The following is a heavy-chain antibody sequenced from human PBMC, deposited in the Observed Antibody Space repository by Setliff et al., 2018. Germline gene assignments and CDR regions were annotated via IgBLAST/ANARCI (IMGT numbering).Heavy chain of an antibody. CDR2: ILWDDDK. J-gene: IGHJ5*02. CDR1: GSSLSTNTVG. V-gene: IGHV2-5*02. D-gene: IGHD3-22*01. CDR3: AHFTVGYDISGYLFS. Sequence: SGPTLVNPTETLTLTCTFSGSSLSTNTVGVGWIRQPPGKALEWLAVILWDDDKRYSPSLQHRLTINKDTSKNQVVLTMANVDPVDTATYYCAHFTVGYDISGYLFSWGQGTLVT.